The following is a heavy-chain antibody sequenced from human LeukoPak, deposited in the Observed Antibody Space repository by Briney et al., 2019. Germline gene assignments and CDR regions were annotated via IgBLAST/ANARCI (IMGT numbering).Heavy chain of an antibody. CDR3: AILYGDYVEFTGSAEFDY. CDR2: INPNSGGT. D-gene: IGHD4-17*01. CDR1: GYTFTGYY. V-gene: IGHV1-2*02. J-gene: IGHJ4*02. Sequence: GASVKVSCKASGYTFTGYYMHWVRQAPGQGLEWMGWINPNSGGTNYAQKFQGRVTMTRDTSISTAYMELSRLRSDDTAVYYCAILYGDYVEFTGSAEFDYWGQGTLVTVSS.